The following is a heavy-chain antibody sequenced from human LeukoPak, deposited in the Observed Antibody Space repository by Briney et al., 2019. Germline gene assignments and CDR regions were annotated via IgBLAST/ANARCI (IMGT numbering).Heavy chain of an antibody. CDR2: INPNSGGT. CDR3: ARAYDYVWGSYRSYYFDY. V-gene: IGHV1-2*02. Sequence: ASVKVSCKASGYTFTSYGISWVRQAPGQGLEWMGWINPNSGGTNYAQKFQGRVTMTRDTSISTAYMELSRLRSDDTAVYYCARAYDYVWGSYRSYYFDYWGQGTLVTVSS. D-gene: IGHD3-16*02. CDR1: GYTFTSYG. J-gene: IGHJ4*02.